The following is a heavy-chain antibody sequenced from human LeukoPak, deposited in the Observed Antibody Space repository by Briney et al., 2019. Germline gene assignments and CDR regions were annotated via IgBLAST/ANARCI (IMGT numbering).Heavy chain of an antibody. CDR2: IYYSGST. J-gene: IGHJ5*02. CDR1: GGSISSYY. V-gene: IGHV4-59*01. D-gene: IGHD2-2*01. CDR3: ARGDCSSTSCYSPNWFDP. Sequence: SETLSLTCTVSGGSISSYYWSWIRQPPGKGLEWTGYIYYSGSTNYDPSLKSRVTISVDTSKNQFSLKLSSVTAADTAVYYCARGDCSSTSCYSPNWFDPWGQGTLVTVSS.